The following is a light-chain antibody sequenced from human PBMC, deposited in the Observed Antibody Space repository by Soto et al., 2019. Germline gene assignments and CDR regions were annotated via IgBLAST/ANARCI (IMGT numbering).Light chain of an antibody. CDR2: WAF. CDR1: QSVLYSSDNKNY. V-gene: IGKV4-1*01. CDR3: QQYYSNSWT. Sequence: DIVMTQSPDSLAVSLGERATINCKSSQSVLYSSDNKNYLAWYQQKPGQPPKLLIYWAFIRESGVPDRFSGGGSGTEFTLTISSLRAEDVAVYYCQQYYSNSWTFGQGTKVEIK. J-gene: IGKJ1*01.